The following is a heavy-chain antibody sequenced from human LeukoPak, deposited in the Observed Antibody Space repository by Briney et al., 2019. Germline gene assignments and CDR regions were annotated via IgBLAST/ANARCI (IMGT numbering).Heavy chain of an antibody. CDR1: RFTFSSYG. V-gene: IGHV3-33*01. CDR3: ARADGGYSYFDY. CDR2: IWYDGSNK. J-gene: IGHJ4*02. D-gene: IGHD4-17*01. Sequence: GGSLRLSCAASRFTFSSYGMHWVRQAPGKGLEWVAVIWYDGSNKYYADSVKGRFTISRDNSKNTLYLQMNSLRAEDTAVYYCARADGGYSYFDYGGQGPLVTVPS.